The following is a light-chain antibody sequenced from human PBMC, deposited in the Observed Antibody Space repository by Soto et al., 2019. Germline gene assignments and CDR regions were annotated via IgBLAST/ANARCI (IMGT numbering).Light chain of an antibody. Sequence: QSALTQPASMSGSPGQSITISCTGTSSHVGGYNYVSWYQQHPGKAPKLMIYDVSNRPSGVSNRFSGSKSGNTASLTISGLQAEDEADYYCSSYTSRSSSTYVFGTGTKATVL. V-gene: IGLV2-14*01. CDR2: DVS. J-gene: IGLJ1*01. CDR1: SSHVGGYNY. CDR3: SSYTSRSSSTYV.